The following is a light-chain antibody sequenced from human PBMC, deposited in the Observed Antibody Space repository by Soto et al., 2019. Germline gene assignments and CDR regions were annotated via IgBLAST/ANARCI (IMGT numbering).Light chain of an antibody. CDR2: GAS. J-gene: IGKJ1*01. CDR1: QSVTTS. CDR3: QQYNNWPPWT. V-gene: IGKV3-15*01. Sequence: EIVMTQSPATLSVSPGERATLSCRASQSVTTSLAWYQQKPGQAPRLLIYGASTRATSIPARFIGSGSGTEFTLTISSLQSEDFAVYDCQQYNNWPPWTFGQGTKVEIK.